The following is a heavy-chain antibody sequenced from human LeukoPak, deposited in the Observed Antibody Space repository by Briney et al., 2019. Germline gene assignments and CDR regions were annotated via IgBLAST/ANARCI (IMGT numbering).Heavy chain of an antibody. CDR3: ANLGMAVANWFDP. V-gene: IGHV3-48*01. CDR2: IGTSNSPI. D-gene: IGHD6-19*01. CDR1: GFTFSWYS. Sequence: GGSQRLSCVASGFTFSWYSMNCVRQSPGKGLEWLSYIGTSNSPIYYADSVKGRFTVSRDNAKNSLYLKMDRLRAADTDVYYCANLGMAVANWFDPWGQGTLVTVSS. J-gene: IGHJ5*02.